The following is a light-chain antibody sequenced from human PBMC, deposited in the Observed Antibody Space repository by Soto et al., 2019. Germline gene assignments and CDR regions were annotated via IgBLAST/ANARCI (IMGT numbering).Light chain of an antibody. J-gene: IGLJ1*01. CDR2: EVS. V-gene: IGLV2-14*01. CDR1: SSDVGAHNF. Sequence: QSVLTQPASVSGSPGQAITISCSGSSSDVGAHNFVSWYQHHPGKAPKLMIYEVSNRPSGVSNRFSGSKSGNTASLTISGLRAEDEADYYCNSYTSSNTYVFGSGTKVTV. CDR3: NSYTSSNTYV.